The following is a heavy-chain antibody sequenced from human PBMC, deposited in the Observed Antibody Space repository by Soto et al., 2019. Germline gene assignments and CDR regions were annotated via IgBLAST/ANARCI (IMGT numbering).Heavy chain of an antibody. J-gene: IGHJ6*03. CDR2: IYYSGST. V-gene: IGHV4-59*01. D-gene: IGHD4-17*01. CDR1: GDSISSYY. Sequence: PSETLSLTCTVSGDSISSYYWSWIRQPPGKGLEWIGFIYYSGSTKYNPSLESRVTISVDTSNNQFSLNLSSVTAADTAVYYCARNGDYGGYYMDVWGKGTTVTVSS. CDR3: ARNGDYGGYYMDV.